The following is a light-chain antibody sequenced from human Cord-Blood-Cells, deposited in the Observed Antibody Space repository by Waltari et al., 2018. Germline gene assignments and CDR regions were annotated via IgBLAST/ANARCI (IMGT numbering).Light chain of an antibody. Sequence: QSPLTHPPSVSGSPDQPIPSSSTGPSSDVGGNNYVSCYQQHPGKAPKLMIYDVSNRPSGVSNRFSGSKSGNTASLTISGLQAEDEADYYCSSYTSSSTLGVFGGGTKLTVL. J-gene: IGLJ3*02. CDR3: SSYTSSSTLGV. V-gene: IGLV2-14*03. CDR2: DVS. CDR1: SSDVGGNNY.